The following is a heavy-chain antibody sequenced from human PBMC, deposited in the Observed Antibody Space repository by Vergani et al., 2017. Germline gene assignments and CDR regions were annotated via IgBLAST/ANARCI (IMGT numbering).Heavy chain of an antibody. CDR3: ARSKIDMVRGVIMRFRTPFDY. V-gene: IGHV3-21*05. CDR1: GFTFSSYS. D-gene: IGHD3-10*01. CDR2: ISSSSSYI. J-gene: IGHJ4*02. Sequence: EVQLVESGGGLVKPGGSLRLSCAASGFTFSSYSMNWVRQAPGKGLEWVSYISSSSSYIYYADSVKGRFTISRDNAKNSLYLQMNSLRAEDTAVYYCARSKIDMVRGVIMRFRTPFDYWGQGTLVTVSS.